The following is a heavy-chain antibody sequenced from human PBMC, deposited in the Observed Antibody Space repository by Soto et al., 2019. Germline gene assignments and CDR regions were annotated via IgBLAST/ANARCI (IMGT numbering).Heavy chain of an antibody. Sequence: SETLSLTCTVSAGSISSGDYYWSGIRHPPGKGLEWIGYIYYSGITYYNPSLKSRVTISVDTSKNQFSLKLSSVTAADTAVYYCARGSYVTNYDYVWGSYRLNWFDPWGQGTLVTVSS. CDR1: AGSISSGDYY. CDR3: ARGSYVTNYDYVWGSYRLNWFDP. V-gene: IGHV4-30-4*01. D-gene: IGHD3-16*02. J-gene: IGHJ5*02. CDR2: IYYSGIT.